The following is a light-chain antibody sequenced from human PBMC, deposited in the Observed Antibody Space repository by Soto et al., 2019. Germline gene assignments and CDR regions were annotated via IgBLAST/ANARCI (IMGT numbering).Light chain of an antibody. CDR2: EVT. J-gene: IGLJ1*01. V-gene: IGLV2-8*01. CDR3: ISYAGSNNYV. CDR1: SSDVGGYNH. Sequence: QSVLTQPPSASGSPGQSVTISCTGTSSDVGGYNHVSWYQQLPGKAPKLMMYEVTKRPSGVPDRFSGSKSGYTASLTVSGLQAEDEADYYCISYAGSNNYVFGTGTKLTVL.